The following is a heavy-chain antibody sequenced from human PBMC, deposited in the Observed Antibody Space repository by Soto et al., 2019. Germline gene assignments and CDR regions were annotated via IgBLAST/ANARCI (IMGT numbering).Heavy chain of an antibody. D-gene: IGHD2-15*01. CDR3: ARYRREEVAGYTLDN. CDR1: GGSISSNY. CDR2: VYNSGST. V-gene: IGHV4-59*01. Sequence: SETLSLTCTVSGGSISSNYWTWIRQPPGKGLGWIGYVYNSGSTNYNPSLKSRVTISEDTSKSQFSLKVNSMTAADTAVYYCARYRREEVAGYTLDNWGQGILVTVSS. J-gene: IGHJ4*02.